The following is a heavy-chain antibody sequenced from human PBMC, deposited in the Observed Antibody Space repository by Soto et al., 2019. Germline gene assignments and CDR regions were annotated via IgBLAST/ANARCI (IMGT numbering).Heavy chain of an antibody. CDR1: GYTFTGYY. CDR2: INPNSGGT. CDR3: ARELAYCGGDCYPDFWFDP. Sequence: QVQLVQSGAEVKKPGASVKVSCKASGYTFTGYYMHWVRQAPGQGLEWMGWINPNSGGTNYAQKFQGWVTTTRDTYISTAYMELSRLRSDDTAVYYCARELAYCGGDCYPDFWFDPWGQGTLVTVCS. D-gene: IGHD2-21*02. V-gene: IGHV1-2*04. J-gene: IGHJ5*02.